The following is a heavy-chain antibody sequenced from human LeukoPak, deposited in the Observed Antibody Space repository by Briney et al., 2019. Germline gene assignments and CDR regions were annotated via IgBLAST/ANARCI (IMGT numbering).Heavy chain of an antibody. V-gene: IGHV3-48*01. CDR2: ISSSGSTI. J-gene: IGHJ3*02. Sequence: GGSLRLSCAASGFTFSSYGMHWVRQAPGKGLEWVSYISSSGSTIYYADSVKGRFTISRDNSKNTLYLQMNSLRAEDTAVYYCAKDFYESDAFDIWGQGTMVTVSS. CDR3: AKDFYESDAFDI. CDR1: GFTFSSYG. D-gene: IGHD2/OR15-2a*01.